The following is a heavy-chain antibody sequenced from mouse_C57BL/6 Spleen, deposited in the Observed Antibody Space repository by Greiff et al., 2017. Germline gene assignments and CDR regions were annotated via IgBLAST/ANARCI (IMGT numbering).Heavy chain of an antibody. D-gene: IGHD1-1*01. V-gene: IGHV1-55*01. CDR1: GYTFTSYW. Sequence: VQLQQPGAELVKPGASVKMSCKASGYTFTSYWITWVKQRPGQGLEWIGDIYPGSGSTNYNEKFKSKATLTVDTSSSTAYMQLSSLTSEDSADYYCARKRDYGITTVVATPDYWGQGTTLTVSS. CDR2: IYPGSGST. J-gene: IGHJ2*01. CDR3: ARKRDYGITTVVATPDY.